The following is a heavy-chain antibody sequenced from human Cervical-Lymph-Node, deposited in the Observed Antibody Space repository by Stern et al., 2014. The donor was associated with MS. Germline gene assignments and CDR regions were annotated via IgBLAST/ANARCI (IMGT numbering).Heavy chain of an antibody. Sequence: QDQLVQSGAEVKRPGASVNVSCKASGYTFTNFYIHWVRQAPGQGLEWVGIINPRGGSTTYAQKFQDRVMMTRDTSTNTVNMELRSLRSEDTAVYYCAREAYYHDSSGWFSYYYGMDVWGQGTTVTVSS. CDR2: INPRGGST. CDR1: GYTFTNFY. V-gene: IGHV1-46*01. CDR3: AREAYYHDSSGWFSYYYGMDV. D-gene: IGHD3-22*01. J-gene: IGHJ6*02.